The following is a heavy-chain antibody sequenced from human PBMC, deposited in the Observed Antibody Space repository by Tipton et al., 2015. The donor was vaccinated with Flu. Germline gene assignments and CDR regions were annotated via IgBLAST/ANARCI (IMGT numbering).Heavy chain of an antibody. CDR1: GGSFSGYY. Sequence: LRLSCTVYGGSFSGYYWSWIRQSPGKGLEWIGEINHNGNTYYNPSLKGRVTLSVDTSKNQFSLKLSSVTAADTAVYYCARNNVLRFSEWVQSYYSGLDVWGQGTTVTVSS. CDR3: ARNNVLRFSEWVQSYYSGLDV. D-gene: IGHD3-3*01. J-gene: IGHJ6*02. CDR2: INHNGNT. V-gene: IGHV4-34*01.